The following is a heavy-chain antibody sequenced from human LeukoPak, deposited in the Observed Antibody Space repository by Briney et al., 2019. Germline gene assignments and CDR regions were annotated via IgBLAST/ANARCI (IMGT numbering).Heavy chain of an antibody. CDR2: INPNSGGT. J-gene: IGHJ5*02. CDR1: GYTFTVYY. Sequence: AAVKVSFKASGYTFTVYYMHWVRQAPGQGLEWMGWINPNSGGTNYAQKFQGRVTMTRDTSISTAYMELSRLRSDDTAVYYCARVKRGAGRIGNWFDPWGQGTLVTVSS. V-gene: IGHV1-2*02. D-gene: IGHD6-19*01. CDR3: ARVKRGAGRIGNWFDP.